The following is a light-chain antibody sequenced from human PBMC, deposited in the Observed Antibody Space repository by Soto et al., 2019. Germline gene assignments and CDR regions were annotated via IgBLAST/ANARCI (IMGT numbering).Light chain of an antibody. CDR2: DNN. J-gene: IGLJ3*02. Sequence: QSVLTQPPSVSAAPGQQVTISCSGSSSNIGNNHASWYQHLPGTAPKLLIYDNNKRPSGIPDRFSGSKSGTSATLGITGFQTGDEADYYCGTWDSSLSAWVFGGGTKLTV. CDR3: GTWDSSLSAWV. CDR1: SSNIGNNH. V-gene: IGLV1-51*01.